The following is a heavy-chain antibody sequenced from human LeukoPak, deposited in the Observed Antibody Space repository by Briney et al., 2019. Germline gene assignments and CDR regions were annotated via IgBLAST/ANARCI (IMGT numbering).Heavy chain of an antibody. CDR3: AKDPDCTSGICYTFFDY. Sequence: GGSLRLSCVTSGFTFTNHWMSWVRQAPGKGLEWVANIREDGGHTNYVDSVKGRFTISRDNSKNTLYLQMNSLRAEDTAVYYCAKDPDCTSGICYTFFDYWGQGTLVTVSS. CDR2: IREDGGHT. J-gene: IGHJ4*02. D-gene: IGHD2-8*01. V-gene: IGHV3-7*03. CDR1: GFTFTNHW.